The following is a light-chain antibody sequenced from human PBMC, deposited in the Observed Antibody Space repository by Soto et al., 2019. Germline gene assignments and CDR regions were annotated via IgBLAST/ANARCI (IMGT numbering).Light chain of an antibody. J-gene: IGLJ3*02. CDR1: SRDVGGYKY. Sequence: QSVLTQPASVSGSPGQSITISCTGTSRDVGGYKYVSWYQQHPGKAPKLMIYEVSNRPSGVSNRFSGSKSGNTASLTISGLQAEYEADYYCCSYSSSSTWLFGGVTNLTVL. V-gene: IGLV2-14*01. CDR3: CSYSSSSTWL. CDR2: EVS.